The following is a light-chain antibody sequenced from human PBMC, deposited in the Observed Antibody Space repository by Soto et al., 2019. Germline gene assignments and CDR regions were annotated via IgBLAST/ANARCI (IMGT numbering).Light chain of an antibody. CDR1: RSDVGTYNY. CDR2: EVS. Sequence: QSALTQPASVSGSPGQSITISCTGTRSDVGTYNYVSWYQQHPGKAPKLILYEVSNRPSAVSNRFSGSKSGNTASLTISGLQAEDEADYYCSSFTISSTLVFGGGTKVTVL. CDR3: SSFTISSTLV. V-gene: IGLV2-14*01. J-gene: IGLJ2*01.